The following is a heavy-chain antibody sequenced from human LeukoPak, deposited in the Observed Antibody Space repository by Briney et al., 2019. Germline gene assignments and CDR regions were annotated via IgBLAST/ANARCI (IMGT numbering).Heavy chain of an antibody. D-gene: IGHD2-8*01. CDR2: IYSGGST. CDR1: GFTVSSNY. J-gene: IGHJ4*02. Sequence: GGSLRLSCAASGFTVSSNYMSWVRQAPGKGLEWVSVIYSGGSTYYADSVKGRFTISRDNSKNTLYLQMNSLRAEDTAVYYCARDLGRTNGVCRDWGQGALVTVSS. CDR3: ARDLGRTNGVCRD. V-gene: IGHV3-66*01.